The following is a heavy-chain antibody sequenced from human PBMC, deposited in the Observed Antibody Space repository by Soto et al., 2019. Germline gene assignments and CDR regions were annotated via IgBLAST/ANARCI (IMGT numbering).Heavy chain of an antibody. J-gene: IGHJ6*02. D-gene: IGHD4-17*01. V-gene: IGHV1-18*01. CDR2: ISAYNGNT. CDR1: GYTFTSHG. CDR3: ARDGQVTTAQDKYYYYYYGMDV. Sequence: QVQLVQSGAEVKKPGASVKVSCKASGYTFTSHGISWVRQAPGQGLEWMGWISAYNGNTNYAQKLQGRVTMTTDTSTSTAYMELRSLRSDDTAVYYCARDGQVTTAQDKYYYYYYGMDVWGQGTTVTVSS.